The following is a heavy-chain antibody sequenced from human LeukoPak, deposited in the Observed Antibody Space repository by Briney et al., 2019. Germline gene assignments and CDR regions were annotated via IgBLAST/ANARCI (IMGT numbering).Heavy chain of an antibody. D-gene: IGHD6-13*01. J-gene: IGHJ6*02. CDR1: GYTFTSYA. V-gene: IGHV1-69*04. CDR2: IIPILGIA. Sequence: SVKVSCKASGYTFTSYAISWVRQAPGQGLEWMGRIIPILGIANYAQKFQGRVTITADKSTSTAYMELSSLRSENTAVYYCARVGSRQLGREDYYGMDVWGQGTTVTVSS. CDR3: ARVGSRQLGREDYYGMDV.